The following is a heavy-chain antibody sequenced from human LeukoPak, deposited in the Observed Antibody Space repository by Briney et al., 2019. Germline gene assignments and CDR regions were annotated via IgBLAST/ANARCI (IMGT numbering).Heavy chain of an antibody. CDR1: GGSFSGHS. CDR2: ISHTGGI. CDR3: ARHVHVSMIVVILSDYFDY. Sequence: SETLSLICAVYGGSFSGHSWSWIRQAPGKGLEWIGEISHTGGINYNPSLKSRVTISADTSKNQFSLRLTSVTAADTAVYYCARHVHVSMIVVILSDYFDYWGRGTLVSVSS. D-gene: IGHD3-22*01. V-gene: IGHV4-34*01. J-gene: IGHJ4*02.